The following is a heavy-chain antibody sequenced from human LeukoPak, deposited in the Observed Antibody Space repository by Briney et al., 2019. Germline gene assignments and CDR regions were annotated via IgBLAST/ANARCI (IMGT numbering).Heavy chain of an antibody. CDR2: IYYSGST. D-gene: IGHD2-2*01. Sequence: PSETLSLTCTVSGGSVSSGSYYWSWIRQPPGKGLEWIGYIYYSGSTNYNPSLKSRVTISVDTSKNQFSLKLSSVTAADTAVYYCARVVVPAGYGMDVWGQGTTVTVSS. CDR1: GGSVSSGSYY. V-gene: IGHV4-61*01. J-gene: IGHJ6*02. CDR3: ARVVVPAGYGMDV.